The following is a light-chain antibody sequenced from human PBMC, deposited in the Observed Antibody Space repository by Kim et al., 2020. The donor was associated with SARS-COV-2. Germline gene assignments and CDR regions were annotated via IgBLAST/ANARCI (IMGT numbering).Light chain of an antibody. V-gene: IGLV3-27*01. Sequence: SYELTQPSSVSVSPGQTARITCSGDVLAKKYARWFQQKPGEAPVLVIFKDSERPSGIPERFCGSSSGTTVTLTLSGAQVDDEADYDCYSATDNNHVFGGG. CDR3: YSATDNNHV. CDR2: KDS. CDR1: VLAKKY. J-gene: IGLJ2*01.